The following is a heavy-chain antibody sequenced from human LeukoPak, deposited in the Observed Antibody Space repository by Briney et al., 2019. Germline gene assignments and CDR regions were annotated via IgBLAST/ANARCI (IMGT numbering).Heavy chain of an antibody. D-gene: IGHD3-22*01. Sequence: GGSLRLSCAASGFTFSSYSMNWVRQAPGKGLEWVSSISSSSSYIYYADSVKGRFTISRDNSKNTLYLQMNSLRAEDTAVYFCAKQKGDYYHSSGYYGAAFDIWGQGTMLTVSS. J-gene: IGHJ3*02. V-gene: IGHV3-21*04. CDR1: GFTFSSYS. CDR2: ISSSSSYI. CDR3: AKQKGDYYHSSGYYGAAFDI.